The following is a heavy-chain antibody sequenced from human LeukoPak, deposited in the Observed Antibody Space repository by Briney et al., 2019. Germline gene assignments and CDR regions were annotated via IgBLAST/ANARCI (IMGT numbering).Heavy chain of an antibody. Sequence: SQTLSLTCVISGDGVSSNSAAWNWIRQSPSRGLEWLGRTYYRSKWFSDYTVSMRSRVTINPDTSKNQFSLKLSSVTAADTAVYYCARVNMITFDYWGQGTLVTVSS. D-gene: IGHD3-16*01. V-gene: IGHV6-1*01. J-gene: IGHJ4*02. CDR2: TYYRSKWFS. CDR1: GDGVSSNSAA. CDR3: ARVNMITFDY.